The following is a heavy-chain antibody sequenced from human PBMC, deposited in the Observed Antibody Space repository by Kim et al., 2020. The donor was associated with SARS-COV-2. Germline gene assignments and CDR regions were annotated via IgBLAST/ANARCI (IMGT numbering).Heavy chain of an antibody. J-gene: IGHJ3*02. Sequence: ASVKVSCKASGYTFTSYYMHWVRQAPGQGLEWMGRINSSGGSTSYAQKIQGRVTMTRDTSTSTVYMELSSLRFEDTAVYYCARDPSWKDDAFDIWGQGTMVTVSS. D-gene: IGHD1-1*01. V-gene: IGHV1-46*01. CDR2: INSSGGST. CDR3: ARDPSWKDDAFDI. CDR1: GYTFTSYY.